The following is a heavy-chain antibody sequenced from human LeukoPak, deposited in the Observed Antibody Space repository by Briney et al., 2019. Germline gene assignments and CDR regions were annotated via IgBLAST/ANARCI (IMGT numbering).Heavy chain of an antibody. J-gene: IGHJ6*02. Sequence: PGGSLRLSCAASGFTFSSYAMSWVRQAPGKGLEWVSALSGSGGSTYYADSVKGRFSVSRDNWKNTLYLQLNSLRGEDTAVYYCAKGALISEVVRGEITGYYYYGMDVWGQGTTVAVSS. D-gene: IGHD3-10*01. CDR2: LSGSGGST. CDR3: AKGALISEVVRGEITGYYYYGMDV. CDR1: GFTFSSYA. V-gene: IGHV3-23*01.